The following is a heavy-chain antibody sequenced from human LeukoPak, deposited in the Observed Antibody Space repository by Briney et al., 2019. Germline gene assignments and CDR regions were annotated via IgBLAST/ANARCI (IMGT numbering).Heavy chain of an antibody. CDR3: GRGGYSSGWYRIDY. V-gene: IGHV3-13*04. CDR2: IGPSGES. D-gene: IGHD6-19*01. Sequence: GGSLRLSCAASGFTFSSYDMHWVRQATGKGLEWVSTIGPSGESYYPDSVKGRFTISRENAKNSLYLQMNSLRPGDAAVYYCGRGGYSSGWYRIDYWGQGTLVTVSS. CDR1: GFTFSSYD. J-gene: IGHJ4*02.